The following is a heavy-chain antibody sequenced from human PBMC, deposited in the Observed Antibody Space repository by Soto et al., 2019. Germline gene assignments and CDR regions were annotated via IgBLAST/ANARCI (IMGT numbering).Heavy chain of an antibody. CDR2: FNPSDDST. V-gene: IGHV1-46*01. Sequence: ASVKGSCKASGYTFSRYNMHWVRHAPGQGLAWVGIFNPSDDSTIYAQNFQGRVTMTRDTSTSTVYMELSSLRPEDTALYYCERGVSSRGSDPWGQATLVPVSS. J-gene: IGHJ5*02. CDR3: ERGVSSRGSDP. CDR1: GYTFSRYN.